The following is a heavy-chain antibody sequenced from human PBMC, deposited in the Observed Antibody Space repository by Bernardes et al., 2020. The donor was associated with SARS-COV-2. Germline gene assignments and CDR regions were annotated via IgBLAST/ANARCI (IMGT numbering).Heavy chain of an antibody. V-gene: IGHV3-48*03. Sequence: GGSLRLSCAASGFTVSSSVMNWVRQAPGKGLEWVSYISTGGSTKYYADSVKGRFTISRDNAKNSLYLQMNSLRAEDTAVYYCAREYTYGFDSWGQGTLVTVSS. J-gene: IGHJ4*02. CDR3: AREYTYGFDS. CDR1: GFTVSSSV. CDR2: ISTGGSTK. D-gene: IGHD5-18*01.